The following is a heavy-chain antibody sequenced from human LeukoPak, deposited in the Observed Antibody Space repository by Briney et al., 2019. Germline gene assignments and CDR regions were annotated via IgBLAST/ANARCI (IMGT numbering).Heavy chain of an antibody. D-gene: IGHD3-3*01. V-gene: IGHV4-31*03. CDR1: GGSISSGGYY. CDR2: IYYSGST. Sequence: PSETLSLTCTVFGGSISSGGYYWSWIRQHPGKGLEWIGYIYYSGSTYYNPSLKSRVTISVDTSKNQFSLKLSSVTAADTAVYYCARGVATIFGVVIILDWFDPWGQGTLVTVSS. J-gene: IGHJ5*02. CDR3: ARGVATIFGVVIILDWFDP.